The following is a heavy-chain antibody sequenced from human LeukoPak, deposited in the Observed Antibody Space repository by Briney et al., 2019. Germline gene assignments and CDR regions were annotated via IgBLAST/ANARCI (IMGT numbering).Heavy chain of an antibody. D-gene: IGHD6-19*01. CDR2: IRSKAYGGTT. V-gene: IGHV3-49*03. J-gene: IGHJ4*02. CDR1: GFTFGDYA. CDR3: TRDPYSSGWYSGY. Sequence: GGSLRLSCTASGFTFGDYAMSWFRQAPGKGLEWVGFIRSKAYGGTTEYAASVKGIFTISRDDSKIIAYLQMNSLKTKDTAVYYCTRDPYSSGWYSGYWGQGTLVTVSS.